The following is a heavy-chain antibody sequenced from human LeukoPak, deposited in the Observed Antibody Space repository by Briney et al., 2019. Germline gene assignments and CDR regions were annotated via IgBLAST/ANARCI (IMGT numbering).Heavy chain of an antibody. CDR2: ISGSGGST. V-gene: IGHV3-23*01. Sequence: GGSLRLSCAASGFTVSSYAMSWVRQAPGKGLEWVSAISGSGGSTYYADSVKGRFTISRDNSKNTLYLQMNSLRAEDTAVYYCAKALSGSYRVYFDYWGQGTLVTVSS. J-gene: IGHJ4*02. D-gene: IGHD1-26*01. CDR3: AKALSGSYRVYFDY. CDR1: GFTVSSYA.